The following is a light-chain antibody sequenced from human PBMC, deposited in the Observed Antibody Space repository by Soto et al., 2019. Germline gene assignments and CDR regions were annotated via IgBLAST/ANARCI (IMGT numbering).Light chain of an antibody. Sequence: EIVLTQSPGTLSLSPGERATLSCRASQSVSSSYLAWYQQKPGQAPRLLIYCASSRATGIPDRFSGSGSGTDFTLTISRLEPEDFAVYYCQQYGSSPPRTFGPGTKVDIK. V-gene: IGKV3-20*01. CDR2: CAS. CDR3: QQYGSSPPRT. J-gene: IGKJ3*01. CDR1: QSVSSSY.